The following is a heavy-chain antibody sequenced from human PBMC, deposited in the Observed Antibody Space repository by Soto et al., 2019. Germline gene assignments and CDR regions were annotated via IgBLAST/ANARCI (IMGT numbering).Heavy chain of an antibody. CDR1: GFTFASYE. J-gene: IGHJ4*02. V-gene: IGHV3-30*18. Sequence: GGSLRISCAACGFTFASYEMKWVRQAPGTRLESVAVISYDGSNKYYADSVKGRFTISRDNSKKTVYVQMSSLRADDTAIYYCAKALMGRGAAFDYWGQGTLVTVSS. CDR2: ISYDGSNK. D-gene: IGHD3-10*01. CDR3: AKALMGRGAAFDY.